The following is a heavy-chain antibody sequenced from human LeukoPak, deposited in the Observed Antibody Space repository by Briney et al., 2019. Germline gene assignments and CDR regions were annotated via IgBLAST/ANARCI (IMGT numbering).Heavy chain of an antibody. J-gene: IGHJ3*02. V-gene: IGHV3-48*03. CDR1: GFTFSNFE. Sequence: GGSLRLSCAASGFTFSNFEMNWVRQAPGKGLEWVAYIGGSGSTIYYADSVKGRFTISRDNAKNTLYLQMNGLRAEDTAVYYCAKEVGSSGWFDACDMWGQGTMVTVSS. CDR3: AKEVGSSGWFDACDM. CDR2: IGGSGSTI. D-gene: IGHD6-19*01.